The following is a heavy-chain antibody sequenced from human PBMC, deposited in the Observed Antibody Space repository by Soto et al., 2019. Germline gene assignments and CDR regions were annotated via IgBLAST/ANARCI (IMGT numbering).Heavy chain of an antibody. J-gene: IGHJ6*02. V-gene: IGHV3-48*02. CDR3: ASIKLVEFFFINVDGYDMDV. CDR1: GFTLSNYA. Sequence: EVQLVESGGGLVQPGGSLRLSCAASGFTLSNYAVNWVRQAPGKGLEWVSYISSDSRYIYYGDSVKGRFTISRDNARNSVYLEMNGLRDEDTAVYYCASIKLVEFFFINVDGYDMDVWGQGTPVTVSS. D-gene: IGHD3-16*01. CDR2: ISSDSRYI.